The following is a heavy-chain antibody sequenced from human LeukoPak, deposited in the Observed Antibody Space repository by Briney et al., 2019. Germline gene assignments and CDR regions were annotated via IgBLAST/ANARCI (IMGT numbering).Heavy chain of an antibody. D-gene: IGHD2-15*01. CDR1: GGTFSSYA. CDR2: IISIFGTA. V-gene: IGHV1-69*06. Sequence: GASVKVSCKASGGTFSSYAISWVRQAPGQGLEWMGGIISIFGTANYAQKFQGRVTITADKSTSTAYMELSSLRSEDTAVYYCASPLAVGYCSGGSCYGNWGQGTLVTVSS. CDR3: ASPLAVGYCSGGSCYGN. J-gene: IGHJ4*02.